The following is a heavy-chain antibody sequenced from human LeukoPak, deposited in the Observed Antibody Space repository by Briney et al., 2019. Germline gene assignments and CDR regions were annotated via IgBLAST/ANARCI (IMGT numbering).Heavy chain of an antibody. Sequence: GVSVKVSCKASGYTFTGYYMHWVRQAPGQWLEWMGWINPNSGGTNYAQKFQGRVTMTRDTSISTAYMELSRLRSDDTAVYYCARDVNRITMVRGVIQDWFDPWGQGTLVTVSS. CDR3: ARDVNRITMVRGVIQDWFDP. CDR2: INPNSGGT. J-gene: IGHJ5*02. V-gene: IGHV1-2*02. D-gene: IGHD3-10*01. CDR1: GYTFTGYY.